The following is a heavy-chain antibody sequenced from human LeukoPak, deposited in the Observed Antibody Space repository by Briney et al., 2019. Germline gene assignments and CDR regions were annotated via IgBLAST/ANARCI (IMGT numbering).Heavy chain of an antibody. Sequence: ASVKVSCKASGYTFTGYYMHWVRQAPGQGLEWMGWINPNSGGTNYAQKSQGRVTMTRDTSISTAYMELSRLRSDDTTVYYCARDRIAAAERGLDEFDPWGQGTLVTVSS. CDR3: ARDRIAAAERGLDEFDP. CDR1: GYTFTGYY. CDR2: INPNSGGT. J-gene: IGHJ5*02. V-gene: IGHV1-2*02. D-gene: IGHD6-13*01.